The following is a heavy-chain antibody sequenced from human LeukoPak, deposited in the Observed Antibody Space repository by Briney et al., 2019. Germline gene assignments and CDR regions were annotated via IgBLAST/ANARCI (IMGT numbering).Heavy chain of an antibody. J-gene: IGHJ5*02. CDR3: ATNRDGNPSWFGP. CDR2: VNHSGST. V-gene: IGHV4-34*01. Sequence: SETLSLTCAVYAGFFSGYYWSWIRQTPGKGLEWIGEVNHSGSTNYNPSPKSRVTISLDTCKNQFSLKLRYVTAADTAVYYCATNRDGNPSWFGPWDQGTLVTVSS. D-gene: IGHD1-14*01. CDR1: AGFFSGYY.